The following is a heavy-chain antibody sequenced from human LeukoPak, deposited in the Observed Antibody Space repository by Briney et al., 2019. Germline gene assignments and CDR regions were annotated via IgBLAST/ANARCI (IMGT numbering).Heavy chain of an antibody. V-gene: IGHV4-39*07. J-gene: IGHJ4*02. CDR1: GASITSSGYY. D-gene: IGHD1-26*01. CDR2: IYYSGST. CDR3: ARRSGSPGLDY. Sequence: SETLSLTCTVSGASITSSGYYWGWIRQPPGKGLEWIGSIYYSGSTYYNPSLKSRVTISVDTSKNQFSLKLSSVTAADTAVYYCARRSGSPGLDYWGQGTLVTVSS.